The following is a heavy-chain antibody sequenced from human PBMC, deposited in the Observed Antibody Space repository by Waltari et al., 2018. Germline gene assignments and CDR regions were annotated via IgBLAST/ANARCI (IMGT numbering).Heavy chain of an antibody. V-gene: IGHV3-21*01. CDR1: GFTFSSYS. Sequence: EVQLVESGGGLVKPGGSLRLSCAASGFTFSSYSMNWVRQAPGKGLEWVSSISSSSSYIYYADSVKGRFTISRDNAKNSLYLQMNSLRAEDTAVYYCAREGWDRVGGAFDIWGQGTMVTVSS. CDR2: ISSSSSYI. CDR3: AREGWDRVGGAFDI. D-gene: IGHD1-26*01. J-gene: IGHJ3*02.